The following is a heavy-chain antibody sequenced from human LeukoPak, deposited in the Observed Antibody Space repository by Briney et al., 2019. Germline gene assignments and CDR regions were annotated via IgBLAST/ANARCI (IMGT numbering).Heavy chain of an antibody. CDR1: GYTFSSYW. V-gene: IGHV3-7*01. D-gene: IGHD3-22*01. Sequence: GGSLRLSCAASGYTFSSYWMSWVRQAPGKGLEWVASIKQDGSEKYYVDSVKGRFTISRDNAKNSLYLQMNSLRAEDTAVYYCARDLAYYYDSSGYYYDYWGQGTLVTVSS. CDR2: IKQDGSEK. CDR3: ARDLAYYYDSSGYYYDY. J-gene: IGHJ4*02.